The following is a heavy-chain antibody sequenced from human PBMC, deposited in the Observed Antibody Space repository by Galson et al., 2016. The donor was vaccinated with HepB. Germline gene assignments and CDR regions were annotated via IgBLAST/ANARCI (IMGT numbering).Heavy chain of an antibody. Sequence: SVKVSKASGYSFTNYDINWVRQAPGQGLECIGWMTADNGDTGYVEKFKGRVTLTRDTSTETAYMELNSLTSDDTAMYYCARGTWFDPWGQGTLVIVSS. V-gene: IGHV1-8*01. CDR3: ARGTWFDP. CDR2: MTADNGDT. CDR1: GYSFTNYD. J-gene: IGHJ5*02.